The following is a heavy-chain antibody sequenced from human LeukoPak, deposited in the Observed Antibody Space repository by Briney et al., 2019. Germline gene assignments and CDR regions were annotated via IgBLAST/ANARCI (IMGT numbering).Heavy chain of an antibody. CDR2: ISSSGSTI. D-gene: IGHD4-23*01. J-gene: IGHJ4*02. V-gene: IGHV3-48*04. CDR1: GFTFSSYS. CDR3: AVTDYGGNPYFHY. Sequence: GGSLRLSCAASGFTFSSYSMNWVRQAPGKGLEWVSYISSSGSTIYYADSVKGRFTISRDNAKNSLYLQMNSLRAEDTAVYYCAVTDYGGNPYFHYWGQGTLVTVSS.